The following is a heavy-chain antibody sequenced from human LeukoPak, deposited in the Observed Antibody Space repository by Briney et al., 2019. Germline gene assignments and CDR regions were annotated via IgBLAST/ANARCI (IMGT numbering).Heavy chain of an antibody. V-gene: IGHV3-66*01. CDR3: ARGGSSDY. D-gene: IGHD6-6*01. CDR2: IYSGGST. J-gene: IGHJ4*02. Sequence: GGSLRLSCAAFGFTVSSNYMNWVRQAPGKGPEWVSVIYSGGSTYYADSVKGRFTISRDNSKNTIYLQINSLRAEDTAVYYCARGGSSDYWGQGTLVTVSS. CDR1: GFTVSSNY.